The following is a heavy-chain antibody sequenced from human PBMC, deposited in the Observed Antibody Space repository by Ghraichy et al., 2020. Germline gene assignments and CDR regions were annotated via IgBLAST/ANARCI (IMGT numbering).Heavy chain of an antibody. D-gene: IGHD2-15*01. CDR1: GGSISDSNFY. Sequence: SETLSLTCTVSGGSISDSNFYWGWIRQSPGRGLEWIGSMHHSGTSYETTSLKSRVSLSIDSFNSQFSLKLTSVTAADTAVYYCARHRFFKGVEIDSWGQGILVAVSS. V-gene: IGHV4-39*01. J-gene: IGHJ4*02. CDR2: MHHSGTS. CDR3: ARHRFFKGVEIDS.